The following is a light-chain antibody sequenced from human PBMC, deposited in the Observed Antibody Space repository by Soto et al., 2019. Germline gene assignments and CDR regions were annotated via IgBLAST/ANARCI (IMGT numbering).Light chain of an antibody. CDR1: SSNFVSNS. CDR3: AAWDDSLSGWV. J-gene: IGLJ3*02. Sequence: QSVLTQSPSASGTPGQRVTISCSASSSNFVSNSVSWYQHVPGTAPKLLISRNHQRPSGVPDRFSGSKSGTSASLAISGLPSEDEADYYCAAWDDSLSGWVFGGGTKLTVL. V-gene: IGLV1-47*01. CDR2: RNH.